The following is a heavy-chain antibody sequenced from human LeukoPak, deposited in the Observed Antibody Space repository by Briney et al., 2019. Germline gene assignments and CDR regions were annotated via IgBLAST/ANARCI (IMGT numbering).Heavy chain of an antibody. CDR3: ARGRYDSSGYYSIFDY. V-gene: IGHV3-21*01. CDR2: ITRSSIYI. J-gene: IGHJ4*02. CDR1: GFSVSSNY. Sequence: GGSLRLSCAASGFSVSSNYMNWVRQAPGKGLEWVSSITRSSIYIYYADSVKGRFTISRDNAKNSLYLQMNSLRAEDTAVYYCARGRYDSSGYYSIFDYWGQGTLVTVSS. D-gene: IGHD3-22*01.